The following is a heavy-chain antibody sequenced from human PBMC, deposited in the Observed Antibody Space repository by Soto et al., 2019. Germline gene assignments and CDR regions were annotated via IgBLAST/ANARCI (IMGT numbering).Heavy chain of an antibody. CDR3: TRAESPAVAYFFDY. CDR2: IRNQTYSGTT. D-gene: IGHD2-15*01. CDR1: GFTFGNYA. J-gene: IGHJ4*02. V-gene: IGHV3-49*04. Sequence: PXVSLRLSCTVSGFTFGNYAINWVRQAPGKGLEWVGLIRNQTYSGTTEYAASMNGRFTISRDDSNSIAYLQMNSLKTEDSAVYYCTRAESPAVAYFFDYWGQGALVTVLL.